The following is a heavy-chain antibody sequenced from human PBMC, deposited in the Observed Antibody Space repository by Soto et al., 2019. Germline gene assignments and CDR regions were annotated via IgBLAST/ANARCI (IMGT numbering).Heavy chain of an antibody. D-gene: IGHD5-12*01. J-gene: IGHJ2*01. Sequence: KPGGSLRLSCAASGFSLSDYYMSWIRQAPGKGLEWVSHISNTSSYTNYADSVKGRFTISRDNAENSLYLQMNSLRAEDTAVYYCARVRGYADYWYFDLWGRGTLVTVSS. CDR2: ISNTSSYT. V-gene: IGHV3-11*06. CDR1: GFSLSDYY. CDR3: ARVRGYADYWYFDL.